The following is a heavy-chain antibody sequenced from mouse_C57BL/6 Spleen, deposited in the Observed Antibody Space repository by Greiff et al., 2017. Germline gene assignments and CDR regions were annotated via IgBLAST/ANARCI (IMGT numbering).Heavy chain of an antibody. CDR1: GYTFTSYW. CDR3: ATNVDWFAD. D-gene: IGHD1-3*01. Sequence: QVQLQQPGAELVKPGASVQLSCKASGYTFTSYWMHWVKQRPGRGLEWIGRIDPNSGGTKYNEKFKSKATLTVDKPSSTADIQLSSLTSEDSAVYYCATNVDWFADWGQGTLVTVSA. V-gene: IGHV1-72*01. CDR2: IDPNSGGT. J-gene: IGHJ3*01.